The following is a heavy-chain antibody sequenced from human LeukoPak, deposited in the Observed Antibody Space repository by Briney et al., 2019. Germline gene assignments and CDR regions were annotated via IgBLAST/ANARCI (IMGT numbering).Heavy chain of an antibody. J-gene: IGHJ4*02. D-gene: IGHD2-15*01. CDR3: GGGRGLFRFEY. Sequence: GGSLRLSCVASGFTFSSFWMTWVRLAPGKGLEWVANIKEDGSQKYYVDSVKGRFTISRDNAKNSLFLQTNSLRVDHTAVYYRGGGRGLFRFEYWGQGTLVTVSP. CDR2: IKEDGSQK. V-gene: IGHV3-7*03. CDR1: GFTFSSFW.